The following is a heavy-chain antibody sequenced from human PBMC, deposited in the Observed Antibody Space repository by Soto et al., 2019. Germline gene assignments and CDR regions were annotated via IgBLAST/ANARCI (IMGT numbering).Heavy chain of an antibody. CDR1: GGSISSDY. Sequence: SETLSLTCTVSGGSISSDYWSWIRQPPGKGLEWIGYIYYSGSTNYNPSLKSRVTISLDTSKNQFSLKLSSVTAADTAVYYCARLRGNYCYYMDVWGKGTTVTVSS. CDR3: ARLRGNYCYYMDV. J-gene: IGHJ6*03. CDR2: IYYSGST. V-gene: IGHV4-59*08. D-gene: IGHD3-10*01.